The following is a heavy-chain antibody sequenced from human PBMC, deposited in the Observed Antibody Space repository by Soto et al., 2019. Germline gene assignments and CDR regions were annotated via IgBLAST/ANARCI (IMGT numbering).Heavy chain of an antibody. V-gene: IGHV3-23*01. J-gene: IGHJ4*02. Sequence: EVQLLESGGGLVQPGGSLRLSCAASGFTFSSSAMSWVRQAPGKGLEWVSAISASGGRTYYADSVKGRFTISRDNSKNTLSLQMNSVRAEDTAIYYCAKDSGSDFTADYWGQGTLVTVSS. CDR3: AKDSGSDFTADY. CDR2: ISASGGRT. CDR1: GFTFSSSA. D-gene: IGHD1-26*01.